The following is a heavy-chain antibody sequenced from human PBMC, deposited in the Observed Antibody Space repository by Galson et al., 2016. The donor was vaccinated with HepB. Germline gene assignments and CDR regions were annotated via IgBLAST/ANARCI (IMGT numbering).Heavy chain of an antibody. CDR1: GFAFSPYG. CDR2: VWSDATKR. V-gene: IGHV3-33*06. CDR3: AKGWGRWYFDL. J-gene: IGHJ2*01. D-gene: IGHD3-16*01. Sequence: SLRLSCAASGFAFSPYGIHWVRQSPGKGLEWVAVVWSDATKRYYADSVKGRFTISRDNSKNTLYLQMKSLGAEDTAVYYCAKGWGRWYFDLWGRGTLVTVSS.